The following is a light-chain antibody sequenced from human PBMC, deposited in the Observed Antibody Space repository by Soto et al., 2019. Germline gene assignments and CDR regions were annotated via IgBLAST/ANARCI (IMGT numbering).Light chain of an antibody. V-gene: IGKV1-12*01. CDR3: QQATRPFT. CDR1: QSISSW. CDR2: GAS. Sequence: DIQMTQSPSSVSASVGDRVTITCRASQSISSWLAWYQQKPGKAPNLLIYGASSLQSGVPSRFSGSGSGTDFTLTISSLQPEDFATYYCQQATRPFTFDPGTKVDIK. J-gene: IGKJ3*01.